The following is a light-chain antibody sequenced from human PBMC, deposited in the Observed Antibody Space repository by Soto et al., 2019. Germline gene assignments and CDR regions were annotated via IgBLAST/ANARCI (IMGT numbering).Light chain of an antibody. Sequence: EIVLTQSPGTLSLSPGERATLSCRASQNVKTNSLTWYQQKPGRAPRLLIYGTTNRATGIPDRFSGSGSGTDCTLIISRLEPEDFAVYYCQQFDSPPQTFGQGTKLEIK. CDR3: QQFDSPPQT. CDR1: QNVKTNS. CDR2: GTT. J-gene: IGKJ2*01. V-gene: IGKV3-20*01.